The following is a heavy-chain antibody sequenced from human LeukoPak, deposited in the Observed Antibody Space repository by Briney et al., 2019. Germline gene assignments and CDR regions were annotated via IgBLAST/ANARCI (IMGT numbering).Heavy chain of an antibody. CDR2: IYPGDSDT. Sequence: GESLKISCKGSGYSFTSYWIGWGRRMPGKGLEWMGIIYPGDSDTRYSPSFQGQVTISADKSISTAYLQWSSLKASDTAMYYCARHKRVAVAGTYWFDPWGQGTLVTVSS. CDR1: GYSFTSYW. D-gene: IGHD6-19*01. J-gene: IGHJ5*02. V-gene: IGHV5-51*01. CDR3: ARHKRVAVAGTYWFDP.